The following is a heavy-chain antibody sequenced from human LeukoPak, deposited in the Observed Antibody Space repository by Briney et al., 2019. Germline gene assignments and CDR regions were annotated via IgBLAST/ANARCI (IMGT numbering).Heavy chain of an antibody. J-gene: IGHJ4*02. CDR3: ARVPHIVATAAY. CDR1: GYTFTSYG. CDR2: ISAYDGNP. D-gene: IGHD5-12*01. Sequence: GASVKVSCKASGYTFTSYGISWVRQAPGQGPGWMGWISAYDGNPNYAQKLQGRVTMTTDTSTSTAYMELRSLRSDDTAVYYCARVPHIVATAAYWGQGTLVTVSS. V-gene: IGHV1-18*01.